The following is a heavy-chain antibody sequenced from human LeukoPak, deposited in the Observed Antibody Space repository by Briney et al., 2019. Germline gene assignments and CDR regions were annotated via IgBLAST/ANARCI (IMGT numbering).Heavy chain of an antibody. V-gene: IGHV1-46*01. D-gene: IGHD5-18*01. CDR3: ARGYSYAFDY. CDR1: GYTFTSYY. Sequence: ASVKVSCKASGYTFTSYYMHWVRQAPGQGLEWMGIINPSGGSTSYAQKFQGRVTMTRDTSISTAYMELSRLRSDDTAVYYCARGYSYAFDYWGQGTLVTVSS. CDR2: INPSGGST. J-gene: IGHJ4*02.